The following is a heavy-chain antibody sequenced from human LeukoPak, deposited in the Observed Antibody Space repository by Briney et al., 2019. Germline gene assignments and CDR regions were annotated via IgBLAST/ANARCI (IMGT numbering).Heavy chain of an antibody. J-gene: IGHJ5*02. CDR2: INHSGST. D-gene: IGHD3-10*01. CDR1: GGSFSGYY. V-gene: IGHV4-34*01. Sequence: SETLSLTCAVYGGSFSGYYWSWIRQPPGRGLEWIGEINHSGSTNYNPSLKSRVTISVDTSKNQFSLKLSSVTAADTAVYYCARLVRGVIIRGNWFDPWGQGTLVTVSS. CDR3: ARLVRGVIIRGNWFDP.